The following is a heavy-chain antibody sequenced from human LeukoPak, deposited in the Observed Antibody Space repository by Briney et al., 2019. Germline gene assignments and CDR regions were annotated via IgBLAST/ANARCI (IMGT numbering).Heavy chain of an antibody. CDR3: AREQAFWSGYTPASNFDY. CDR2: IYSSGST. Sequence: SETLSLTCTVSGGSISSYYWSWIRQPAGKGLEGKGLEWIGRIYSSGSTNYNPSLKSRVTMSVDTSKNQFSLKLNSVTAADTAVYYCAREQAFWSGYTPASNFDYWGQGTLVTVSS. V-gene: IGHV4-4*07. D-gene: IGHD3-3*01. CDR1: GGSISSYY. J-gene: IGHJ4*02.